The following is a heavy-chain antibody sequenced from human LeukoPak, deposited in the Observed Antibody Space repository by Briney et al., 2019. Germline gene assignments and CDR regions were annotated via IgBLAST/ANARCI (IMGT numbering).Heavy chain of an antibody. CDR2: IIPISGTA. CDR3: AREAPMATIWWGYFDY. J-gene: IGHJ4*02. V-gene: IGHV1-69*13. CDR1: GGTFSSYA. Sequence: SVKVSCKASGGTFSSYAISWVRQAPGQGLEWMGGIIPISGTANYAQKFQGRVTITADESTSTAYMELSSLRSEDTAVYYCAREAPMATIWWGYFDYWGQGTLVTVSS. D-gene: IGHD5-24*01.